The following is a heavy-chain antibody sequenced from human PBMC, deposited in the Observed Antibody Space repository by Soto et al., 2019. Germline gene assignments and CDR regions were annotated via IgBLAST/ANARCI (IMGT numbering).Heavy chain of an antibody. D-gene: IGHD3-3*01. J-gene: IGHJ3*01. CDR2: SSTHNGNT. CDR3: AREGILGLFEAYDP. V-gene: IGHV1-18*04. CDR1: GYTSSG. Sequence: QVQLVQSGAEVKKPGASVKVSCKASGYTSSGISWVRQAPGQRLECMGWSSTHNGNTIYAQKFQGRVIMTMYTSPTTLYMELRRLRPDDTAVYWWAREGILGLFEAYDPWGQETRVTVPP.